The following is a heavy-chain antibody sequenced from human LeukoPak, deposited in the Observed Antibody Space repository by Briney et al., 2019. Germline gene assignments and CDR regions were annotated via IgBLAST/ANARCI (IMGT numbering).Heavy chain of an antibody. Sequence: SETLSLTCAVYGGSFSGFFWTWIRQPPGKGLEWIGEINHSGSTNYNPSLTSRVTISVDTSKNQFSLRLSSVTAADTAVYYCARVSVGGLRLGELSFPDYWGQGTLVTVSS. CDR1: GGSFSGFF. D-gene: IGHD3-16*02. CDR2: INHSGST. J-gene: IGHJ4*02. CDR3: ARVSVGGLRLGELSFPDY. V-gene: IGHV4-34*01.